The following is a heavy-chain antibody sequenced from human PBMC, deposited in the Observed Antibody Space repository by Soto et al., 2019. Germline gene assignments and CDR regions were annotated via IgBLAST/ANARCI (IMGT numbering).Heavy chain of an antibody. CDR3: ARTTIFGVVTHFDY. Sequence: QLQLQESGPGLVKPSETLSLTCTVSGGSISSSSYYWGWIRQPPGKGLEWIGSIYYSGSTYYNPSLKSRVTISVDTSKNQFSLKLSSVTAADTAVYYCARTTIFGVVTHFDYWGQGTLVTVSS. CDR2: IYYSGST. CDR1: GGSISSSSYY. J-gene: IGHJ4*02. V-gene: IGHV4-39*01. D-gene: IGHD3-3*01.